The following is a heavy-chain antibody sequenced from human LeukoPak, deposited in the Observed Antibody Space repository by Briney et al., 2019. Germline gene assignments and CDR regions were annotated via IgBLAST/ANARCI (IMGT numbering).Heavy chain of an antibody. D-gene: IGHD2-15*01. J-gene: IGHJ3*02. Sequence: GESLKISCKGYGYSFPTHWIGWVRQMPGKGLEGMGIIYAGDSDTRYSPSFQGQVTISVDKSINTAYLQWSSLKAPDTAMYYCARLGVCYGGSCHNFDIWGQGTMVTVSS. CDR1: GYSFPTHW. CDR2: IYAGDSDT. CDR3: ARLGVCYGGSCHNFDI. V-gene: IGHV5-51*01.